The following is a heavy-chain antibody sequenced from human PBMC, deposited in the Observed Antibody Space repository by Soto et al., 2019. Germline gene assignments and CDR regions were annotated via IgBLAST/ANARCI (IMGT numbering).Heavy chain of an antibody. J-gene: IGHJ6*02. CDR1: GGSFSGYY. CDR3: ARVKFSWYNCNYSDYGMDV. Sequence: SETLSLTCAVYGGSFSGYYWSWIRQPPGKGLEWIGEINHSGSTNYNPSLKSRVTISVDTSKNQFSLKLSSVTAADTAVYYCARVKFSWYNCNYSDYGMDVWGQGTTVTVSS. V-gene: IGHV4-34*01. D-gene: IGHD1-7*01. CDR2: INHSGST.